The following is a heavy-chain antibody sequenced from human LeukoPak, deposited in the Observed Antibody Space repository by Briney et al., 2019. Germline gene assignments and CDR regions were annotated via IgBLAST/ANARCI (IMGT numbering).Heavy chain of an antibody. CDR2: ISAYNGNT. CDR1: GYTFTSYG. CDR3: ARDDLTDIVATSDAFDI. V-gene: IGHV1-18*01. J-gene: IGHJ3*02. Sequence: ASVKVSCKASGYTFTSYGISWARQAPGQGLEWMGWISAYNGNTNYAQRLQGRVTMTTDTSTSTAYMELRSLRSDDTAVYYCARDDLTDIVATSDAFDIWGQGTMVTVSS. D-gene: IGHD5-12*01.